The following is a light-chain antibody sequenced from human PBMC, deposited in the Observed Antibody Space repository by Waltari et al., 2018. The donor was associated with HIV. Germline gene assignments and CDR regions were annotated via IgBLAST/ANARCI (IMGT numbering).Light chain of an antibody. CDR3: QSYDIRLSGHVL. CDR2: DNN. CDR1: SSNLGAGYD. V-gene: IGLV1-40*01. Sequence: QSVVTQPPSVSGAPGQRITISCSGSSSNLGAGYDVHWYQQLPGTAPQVIIYDNNKRPSGVPDRFSGSKSGTSASLAITGLQAEDEADYYCQSYDIRLSGHVLFGGGTKLTVL. J-gene: IGLJ2*01.